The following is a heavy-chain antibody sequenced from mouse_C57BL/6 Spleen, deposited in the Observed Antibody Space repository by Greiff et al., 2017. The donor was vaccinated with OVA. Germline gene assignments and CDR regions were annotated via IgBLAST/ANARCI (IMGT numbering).Heavy chain of an antibody. Sequence: VQLQQSGPELVRPGVSVKISCKGSGYTFTDYAMHWVKQSHAKSLEWIGVISTYYGDASYNQKFKDKATMTVDKSSSTAYMELARLISEHSAVYYCASIDYGSYPYLYDYAMDYGGQGTSVTVSS. CDR3: ASIDYGSYPYLYDYAMDY. CDR2: ISTYYGDA. D-gene: IGHD2-1*01. V-gene: IGHV1-67*01. CDR1: GYTFTDYA. J-gene: IGHJ4*01.